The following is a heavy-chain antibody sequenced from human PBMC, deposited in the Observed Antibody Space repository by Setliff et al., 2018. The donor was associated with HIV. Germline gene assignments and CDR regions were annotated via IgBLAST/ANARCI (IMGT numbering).Heavy chain of an antibody. CDR2: MSPNSGNA. J-gene: IGHJ6*03. Sequence: ASVKVSCKASGYTFTSYDINWVRQATGQGPEWMGWMSPNSGNAGYAQKFQGRVTMTRNTSISTAYMELSSLRSEDTAVYYCARGLAVAGKSYYYYYYMDVWGKGTTVTVSS. V-gene: IGHV1-8*01. CDR1: GYTFTSYD. D-gene: IGHD6-19*01. CDR3: ARGLAVAGKSYYYYYYMDV.